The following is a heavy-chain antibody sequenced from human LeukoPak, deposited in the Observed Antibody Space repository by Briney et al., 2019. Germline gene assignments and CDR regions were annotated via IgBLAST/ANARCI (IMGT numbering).Heavy chain of an antibody. CDR1: GGSISSDSYY. CDR2: IYTTGSA. V-gene: IGHV4-61*02. J-gene: IGHJ4*02. CDR3: ARINSLGGWAPFDY. D-gene: IGHD6-19*01. Sequence: PSETLSLTCTVSGGSISSDSYYWSWIRQPAGKGLEWIGRIYTTGSANYNPSLKSRVTISIDTSKNQFSLKLTSVTAADTAVYYCARINSLGGWAPFDYWRPGTLVSVSS.